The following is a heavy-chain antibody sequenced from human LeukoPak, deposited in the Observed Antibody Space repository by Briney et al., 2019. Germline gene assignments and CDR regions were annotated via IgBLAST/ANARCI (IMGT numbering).Heavy chain of an antibody. CDR3: ARDAPQVPAAGVLAS. J-gene: IGHJ5*02. V-gene: IGHV3-53*01. Sequence: PGGSLRLSCAASGFTVSDNYMSWVSQAPGKGLEWVSVMYSGGDTYYANSVKGRFTFSRDISKNTLYLQMNGLRTEDTAMYYCARDAPQVPAAGVLASWGQGTLVTVSS. CDR1: GFTVSDNY. D-gene: IGHD6-13*01. CDR2: MYSGGDT.